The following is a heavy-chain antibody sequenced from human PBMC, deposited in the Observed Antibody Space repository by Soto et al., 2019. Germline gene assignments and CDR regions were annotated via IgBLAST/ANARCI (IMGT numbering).Heavy chain of an antibody. CDR3: AAEGLLGGVIDSPLDY. V-gene: IGHV1-58*01. J-gene: IGHJ4*02. Sequence: ASVKVSCKASGFTFTSSAVQWVRQARGQRLEWIGWIVVGSGNTNYAQKFQERVTITRDMSTSTAYMELSSLRSEDTAVYYCAAEGLLGGVIDSPLDYWGQGTLVTV. CDR1: GFTFTSSA. CDR2: IVVGSGNT. D-gene: IGHD3-16*02.